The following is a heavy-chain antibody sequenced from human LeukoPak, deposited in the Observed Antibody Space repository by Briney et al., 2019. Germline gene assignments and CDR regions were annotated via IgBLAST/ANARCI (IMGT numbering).Heavy chain of an antibody. CDR2: ISAYNGNT. Sequence: ASVKVSCKASGYTFTSYGISWVRQAPGQGLEWMGWISAYNGNTNYAQKLQGRVTMTTDTSTSTAYMELRSLRSDDTAVYYCARPALEYSSSSGAFDIWGQGTMVTVSS. J-gene: IGHJ3*02. V-gene: IGHV1-18*01. CDR3: ARPALEYSSSSGAFDI. D-gene: IGHD6-6*01. CDR1: GYTFTSYG.